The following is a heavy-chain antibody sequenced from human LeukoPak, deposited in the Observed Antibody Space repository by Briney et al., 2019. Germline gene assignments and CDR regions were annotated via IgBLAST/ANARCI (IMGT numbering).Heavy chain of an antibody. CDR2: IIPIFGTA. V-gene: IGHV1-69*06. Sequence: GASVKVSCKASGGTFSSYAISWVRQAPGQGLEWMGGIIPIFGTANYAQKFQGRVAITADKSTSTAYMELSSLRSEDTAVYYCASLEGTPQYYFDYWGQGTLVTVSS. D-gene: IGHD1-7*01. CDR3: ASLEGTPQYYFDY. CDR1: GGTFSSYA. J-gene: IGHJ4*02.